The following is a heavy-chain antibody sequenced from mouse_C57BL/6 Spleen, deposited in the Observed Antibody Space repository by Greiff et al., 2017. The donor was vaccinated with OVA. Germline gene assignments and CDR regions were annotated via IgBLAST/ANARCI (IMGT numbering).Heavy chain of an antibody. Sequence: VQLQQPGAELVKPGASVKMSCKASGYTFTSYWITWVKQRPGQGLEWIGDIYPGSGSTNYNEKFKSKATLTVDTSSSTAYMQLSSLTSEDSAVYYCAREVSTMITTWFDYWGQGTTLTVSS. CDR1: GYTFTSYW. CDR3: AREVSTMITTWFDY. CDR2: IYPGSGST. D-gene: IGHD2-4*01. J-gene: IGHJ2*01. V-gene: IGHV1-55*01.